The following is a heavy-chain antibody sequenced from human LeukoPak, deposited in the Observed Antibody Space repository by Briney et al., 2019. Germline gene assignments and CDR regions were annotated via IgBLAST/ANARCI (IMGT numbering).Heavy chain of an antibody. CDR3: ARLDCFSSSWRRDCYYMDV. J-gene: IGHJ6*03. D-gene: IGHD6-13*01. Sequence: GASVKVSCKASGYTFTGYYMHWVRQAPGQGLEWMGWINPNSGGTNYAQKFQGRVTMTRDTSISTAYMELSRLRSDDTAVYYCARLDCFSSSWRRDCYYMDVWGKGTTVTVSS. CDR2: INPNSGGT. V-gene: IGHV1-2*02. CDR1: GYTFTGYY.